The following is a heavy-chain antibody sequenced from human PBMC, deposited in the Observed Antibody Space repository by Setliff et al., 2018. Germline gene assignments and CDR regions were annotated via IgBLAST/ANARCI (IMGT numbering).Heavy chain of an antibody. V-gene: IGHV1-8*02. Sequence: ASVKVSCKASGYTFTSYDINWVRQATGQGLEWMGWMNPNSGNTGYAQKFQDRVTMTRDTSTSTVYMELSSLRSGDTAMYYCARELLFGGVIFGYWGQGTLVTVSS. CDR3: ARELLFGGVIFGY. CDR1: GYTFTSYD. CDR2: MNPNSGNT. D-gene: IGHD3-3*01. J-gene: IGHJ4*02.